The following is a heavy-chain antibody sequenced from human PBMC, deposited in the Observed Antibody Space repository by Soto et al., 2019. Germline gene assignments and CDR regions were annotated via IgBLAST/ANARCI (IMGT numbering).Heavy chain of an antibody. V-gene: IGHV3-66*01. J-gene: IGHJ4*02. CDR1: GFTVSGNY. CDR3: ARGQGDY. CDR2: IYSGGST. Sequence: EVQLVESGGGLVQPGGSLKLSCAASGFTVSGNYMNWVRQAPGKGLDWVSVIYSGGSTYYADSVKGRFTISRDNVKNTLYLQMNSLRVEDTAVYFCARGQGDYWGQGTLVTVSS.